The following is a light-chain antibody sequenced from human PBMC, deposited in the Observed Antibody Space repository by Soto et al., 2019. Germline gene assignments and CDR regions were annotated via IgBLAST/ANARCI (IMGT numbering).Light chain of an antibody. CDR2: EGS. Sequence: QSVLTQPASVSGSPGQSITISCTGTSSDVGSYNLVSWYQQHPGKAPKLVIYEGSKRPSGVSNRFSGSKSGNTASLTISGLQAEDEADYYCCSYAGSSIHVVFGGGTKLTVL. J-gene: IGLJ2*01. V-gene: IGLV2-23*01. CDR3: CSYAGSSIHVV. CDR1: SSDVGSYNL.